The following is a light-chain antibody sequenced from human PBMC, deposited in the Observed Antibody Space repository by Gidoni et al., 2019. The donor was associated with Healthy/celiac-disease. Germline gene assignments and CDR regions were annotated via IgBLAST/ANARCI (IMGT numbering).Light chain of an antibody. CDR3: RQDYNATWT. CDR1: QSVSSSY. CDR2: GAS. Sequence: PGERVTLSCRASQSVSSSYLTWYQQKPGQAPRLLIYGASTRATSIPARFSGSGSGTDFTLTISSLQPEDFAVYYCRQDYNATWTFGQGTKVEIK. V-gene: IGKV3D-7*01. J-gene: IGKJ1*01.